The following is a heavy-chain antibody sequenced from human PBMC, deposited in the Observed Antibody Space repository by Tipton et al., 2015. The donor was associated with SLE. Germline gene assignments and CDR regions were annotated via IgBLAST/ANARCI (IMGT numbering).Heavy chain of an antibody. CDR3: ARDSSSWGGAFDI. CDR2: VYYSGST. CDR1: GDSFSSSNYC. D-gene: IGHD6-13*01. Sequence: TLSLTCIVSGDSFSSSNYCWGWIRQPPGKGLEWIGYVYYSGSTKYNPSVKSRVTMSVDTSKNQFSLNLSSVTAADTAMYYCARDSSSWGGAFDIWGQGTMITVSS. J-gene: IGHJ3*02. V-gene: IGHV4-61*01.